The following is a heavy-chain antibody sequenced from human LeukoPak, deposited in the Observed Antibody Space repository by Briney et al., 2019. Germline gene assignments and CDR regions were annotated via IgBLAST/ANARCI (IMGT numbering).Heavy chain of an antibody. D-gene: IGHD3-3*01. Sequence: PSETLSLTCTVSSGSINSYYRGWVRQPPGKGLEWIGRIYTTGATHYNPSRKSRGTMSVDTSTNQFSLNLRSMTAADTAVYYCARDLEGDFWSGYSRIYYYYMDVWGKGTTVTVSS. CDR1: SGSINSYY. V-gene: IGHV4-4*07. J-gene: IGHJ6*03. CDR2: IYTTGAT. CDR3: ARDLEGDFWSGYSRIYYYYMDV.